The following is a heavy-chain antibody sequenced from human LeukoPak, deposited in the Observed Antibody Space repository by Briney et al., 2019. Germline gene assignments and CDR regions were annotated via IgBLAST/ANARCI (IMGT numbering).Heavy chain of an antibody. CDR3: ARVHYYYYGSGYSFDAFDI. D-gene: IGHD3-22*01. CDR2: IYSSGST. Sequence: SETLSLTCTVSGGSISSDYRSWARQPAGKGLEWLGRIYSSGSTNYNPSLKSRVTISVDKSKNQFSLKLSSVTAAAAAVYYCARVHYYYYGSGYSFDAFDIWGQGTMVTVSS. J-gene: IGHJ3*02. V-gene: IGHV4-4*07. CDR1: GGSISSDY.